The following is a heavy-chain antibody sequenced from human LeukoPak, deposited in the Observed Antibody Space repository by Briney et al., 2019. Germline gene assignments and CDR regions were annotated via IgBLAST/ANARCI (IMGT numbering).Heavy chain of an antibody. V-gene: IGHV4-34*01. CDR3: ARGGGYFSSDY. D-gene: IGHD3-10*01. CDR1: GGSFSGYY. CDR2: INHSGST. Sequence: SETLSLTCAVYGGSFSGYYWSWIRQPPGKGLEWIGEINHSGSTNYNPSLKSRVTISVDTSKNQFSLKLSSVTAADTAVYYCARGGGYFSSDYWGQGTLVTVSS. J-gene: IGHJ4*02.